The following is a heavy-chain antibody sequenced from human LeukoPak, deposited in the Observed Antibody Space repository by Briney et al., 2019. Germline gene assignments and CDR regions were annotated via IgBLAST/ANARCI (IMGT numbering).Heavy chain of an antibody. CDR1: GGTFSSYA. Sequence: ASVKVSCKASGGTFSSYAISWVRQAPGQGLEWMGGIIPIFGTANYAQKFQGRVTITADESTSTAYMELSSLRSEDTAVYYCARSIPHYDILTGYFPFDYWGQGTLVTVSP. J-gene: IGHJ4*02. CDR2: IIPIFGTA. V-gene: IGHV1-69*13. D-gene: IGHD3-9*01. CDR3: ARSIPHYDILTGYFPFDY.